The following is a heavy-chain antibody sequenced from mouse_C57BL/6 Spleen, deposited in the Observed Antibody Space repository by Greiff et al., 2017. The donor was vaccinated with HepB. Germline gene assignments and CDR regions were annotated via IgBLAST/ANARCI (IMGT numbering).Heavy chain of an antibody. CDR1: GYTFTSYW. J-gene: IGHJ4*01. CDR2: IHPSDSDT. CDR3: AIPPYYGLSPYALDD. Sequence: QVQLQQPGAELVKPGASVKVSCKASGYTFTSYWMHWVKQRPCQGLEWIGRIHPSDSDTNYNQKFKGKATLTVDNSSSTAYMQISSLTSEDSAVYYCAIPPYYGLSPYALDDWGQGTSGAVST. V-gene: IGHV1-74*01. D-gene: IGHD1-1*01.